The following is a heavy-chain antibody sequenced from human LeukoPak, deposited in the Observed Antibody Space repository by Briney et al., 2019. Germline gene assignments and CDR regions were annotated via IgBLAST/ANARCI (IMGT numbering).Heavy chain of an antibody. CDR1: GGSISSYY. Sequence: SETLSLTCTVSGGSISSYYWSWIRQPAGKGLEWIGRIYTSGSTNYNPSLKSRVTMSVDTSKNQFSLKLSSVTAADTAVYYCARAPGGRFLENNWFDPWGQGTLVTVSS. V-gene: IGHV4-4*07. CDR3: ARAPGGRFLENNWFDP. CDR2: IYTSGST. J-gene: IGHJ5*02. D-gene: IGHD3-3*01.